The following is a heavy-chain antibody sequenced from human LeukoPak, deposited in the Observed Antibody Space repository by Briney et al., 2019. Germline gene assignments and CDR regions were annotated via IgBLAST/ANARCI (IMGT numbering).Heavy chain of an antibody. V-gene: IGHV3-21*01. CDR3: ARKLTQWLTGGSAYYFDY. D-gene: IGHD6-19*01. Sequence: GGSLRLSCAASGFTFSSYSMNWVRQAPGKGLEWVSSISSSSSYIYYADSVKGRFTISRDNAKNSLYLQMNSLRAEDTAVYYCARKLTQWLTGGSAYYFDYWGQGTLVTVSS. CDR2: ISSSSSYI. J-gene: IGHJ4*02. CDR1: GFTFSSYS.